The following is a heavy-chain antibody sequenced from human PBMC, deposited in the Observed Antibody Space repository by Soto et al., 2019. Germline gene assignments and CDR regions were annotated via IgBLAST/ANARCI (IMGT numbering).Heavy chain of an antibody. CDR1: GGSFSCYD. Sequence: SETLSLTCAVYGGSFSCYDLSWIRQPPGKGLEWIGEINHSGSTNYNPSLKSRVTISVDTSKNQFSLKLSSVTAADTAVYYCARGLWFGEAYYYYYGMDVWGQGTTVTVSS. V-gene: IGHV4-34*01. CDR2: INHSGST. CDR3: ARGLWFGEAYYYYYGMDV. J-gene: IGHJ6*02. D-gene: IGHD3-10*01.